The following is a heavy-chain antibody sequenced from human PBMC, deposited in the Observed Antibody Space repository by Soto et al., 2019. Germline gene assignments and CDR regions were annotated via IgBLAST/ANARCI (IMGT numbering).Heavy chain of an antibody. V-gene: IGHV3-23*01. CDR1: GFTFSSYA. J-gene: IGHJ3*02. CDR2: ISGSGGST. CDR3: ASGPSVVVVAARGAFDI. D-gene: IGHD2-15*01. Sequence: EVQLLESGGGLVQPGGPLRLSCAASGFTFSSYAMSWVRQAPGKGLEWVSAISGSGGSTYYADSVKGRFTISRDNSKNTLYLQMNSLRAEDTAVYYCASGPSVVVVAARGAFDIWGQGTMVTVSS.